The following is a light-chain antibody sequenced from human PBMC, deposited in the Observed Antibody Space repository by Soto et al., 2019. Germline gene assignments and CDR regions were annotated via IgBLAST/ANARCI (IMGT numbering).Light chain of an antibody. V-gene: IGKV1-33*01. J-gene: IGKJ3*01. CDR1: QDISNY. Sequence: DIQMTQSPSSLSASLGDRVTITCQASQDISNYLNWYQQTPGKAPKLLIYDASNLETGVPSRFSGSGSGTYFTFTISGLRPEDIATYYCQQYDSLPLSFGPGTKVDIK. CDR3: QQYDSLPLS. CDR2: DAS.